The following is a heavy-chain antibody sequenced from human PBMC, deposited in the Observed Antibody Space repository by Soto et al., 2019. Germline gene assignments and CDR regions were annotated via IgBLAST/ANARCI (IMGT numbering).Heavy chain of an antibody. CDR2: IYWNDDK. J-gene: IGHJ4*02. Sequence: QITLKESGPTLVKPTQTLTLTCTFSGFSLSTSGVAVGWIRQPPGKALEWLALIYWNDDKRYSPSLESRVTIIKDTSKNQVVLTMTTMDPVDTATYYCAHILAVAGYYFDSWGQGNLVTVSS. D-gene: IGHD6-19*01. CDR1: GFSLSTSGVA. V-gene: IGHV2-5*01. CDR3: AHILAVAGYYFDS.